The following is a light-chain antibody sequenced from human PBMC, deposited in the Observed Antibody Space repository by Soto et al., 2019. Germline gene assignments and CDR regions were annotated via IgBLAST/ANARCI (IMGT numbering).Light chain of an antibody. V-gene: IGLV2-14*01. CDR1: SSDVGGYNY. Sequence: QSVLTQPASVSGSPGQSITISCTGTSSDVGGYNYVSWYQQHPGKAPKLMIYDVSNRPSGVSNRFSGSKSGNTASLSISWLQAEDEAAYYCSSYKSSSTRVFGTGTKVTVL. CDR2: DVS. CDR3: SSYKSSSTRV. J-gene: IGLJ1*01.